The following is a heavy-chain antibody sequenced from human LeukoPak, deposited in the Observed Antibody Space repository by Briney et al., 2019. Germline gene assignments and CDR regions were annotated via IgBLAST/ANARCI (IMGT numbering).Heavy chain of an antibody. V-gene: IGHV3-7*01. J-gene: IGHJ4*02. CDR1: GFTISSYW. Sequence: GGSLRLSCAASGFTISSYWMSWVPQAPGKGLEGLAKINRDGSEKYYVDSVKGRFNISRDNAKNSLYLQMNSLRVEDTAVYYCVRDDGATKPCWGQGTLVTVSS. D-gene: IGHD1-26*01. CDR2: INRDGSEK. CDR3: VRDDGATKPC.